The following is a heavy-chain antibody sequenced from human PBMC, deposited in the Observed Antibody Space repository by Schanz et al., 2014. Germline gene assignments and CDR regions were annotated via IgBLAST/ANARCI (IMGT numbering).Heavy chain of an antibody. J-gene: IGHJ4*02. V-gene: IGHV3-23*01. CDR1: GFTFTNYA. D-gene: IGHD1-1*01. CDR3: ARDRRNADLDY. Sequence: EVQLLESGGGLVQPGGSLRLSCAASGFTFTNYAMSWVRQAPGKGLEWVSGITGASDHIDYADSVKGRFTISRDNAKNSLYLEMNSLRAEDTALYYCARDRRNADLDYWGQGTLXTVSS. CDR2: ITGASDHI.